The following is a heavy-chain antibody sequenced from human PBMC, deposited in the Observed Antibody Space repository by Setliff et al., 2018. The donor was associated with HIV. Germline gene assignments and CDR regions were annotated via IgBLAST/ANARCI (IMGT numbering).Heavy chain of an antibody. Sequence: GASVKVSCKASGYTFTGYYMHWVRQAPGQGLEWMGWINPNSGDTNYAQKFQGRVTMTTDTSISTAYMELSRLRSDDTAVYYCTRDLLVATIKGTNWGQGTLVTVSS. CDR2: INPNSGDT. CDR1: GYTFTGYY. V-gene: IGHV1-2*02. D-gene: IGHD5-12*01. CDR3: TRDLLVATIKGTN. J-gene: IGHJ4*02.